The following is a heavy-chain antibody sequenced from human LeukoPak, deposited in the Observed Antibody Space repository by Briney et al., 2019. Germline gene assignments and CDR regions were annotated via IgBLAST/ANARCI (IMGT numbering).Heavy chain of an antibody. Sequence: PGRSLRLSCTASGFTFGDYAMSWFRQAPGKGLEWVGFIRSKAYGGTTEYAASVKGRFTISRDDSKSIAYLQMNSLKTEDTAVYYCARGDRWYSSGWDYYYYGMDVWGQGTTVTVSS. D-gene: IGHD6-19*01. CDR3: ARGDRWYSSGWDYYYYGMDV. CDR1: GFTFGDYA. J-gene: IGHJ6*02. CDR2: IRSKAYGGTT. V-gene: IGHV3-49*03.